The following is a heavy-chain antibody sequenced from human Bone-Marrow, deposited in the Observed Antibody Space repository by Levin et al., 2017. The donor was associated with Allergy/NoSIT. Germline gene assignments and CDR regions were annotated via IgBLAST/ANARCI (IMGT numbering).Heavy chain of an antibody. CDR3: ARDSPSRVAVRGPTRGGFDY. CDR1: GFTFSSYS. V-gene: IGHV3-21*01. CDR2: ISSSSSYI. J-gene: IGHJ4*02. Sequence: GESLKISCAASGFTFSSYSMNWVRQAPGKGLEWVSSISSSSSYIYYADSVKGRFTISRDNAKNSLYLQMNSLRAEDTAVYYCARDSPSRVAVRGPTRGGFDYWGQGTLVTVSS. D-gene: IGHD3-10*01.